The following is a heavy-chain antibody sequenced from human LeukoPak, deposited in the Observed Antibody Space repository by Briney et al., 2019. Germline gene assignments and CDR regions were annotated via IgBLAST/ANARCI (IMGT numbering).Heavy chain of an antibody. J-gene: IGHJ4*02. CDR2: IGGGSRYI. CDR3: ARDGSLISIAVSGQDY. D-gene: IGHD6-19*01. V-gene: IGHV3-21*01. CDR1: GFTFSSYS. Sequence: GGSLRLSCAASGFTFSSYSMNWVRQAPGKGLEWVSSIGGGSRYIYYADSVKGRFTISRDNAKTSLYLQMNSLRAEDTAVYYCARDGSLISIAVSGQDYWGQGTLVTVSS.